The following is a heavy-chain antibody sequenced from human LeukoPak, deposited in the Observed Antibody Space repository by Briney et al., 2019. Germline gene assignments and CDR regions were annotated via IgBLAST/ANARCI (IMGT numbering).Heavy chain of an antibody. CDR3: ATVSYCGGDCYNDAFDI. V-gene: IGHV1-24*01. CDR2: FDPEDGET. J-gene: IGHJ3*02. D-gene: IGHD2-21*02. Sequence: ASVKVSCKVSGYTLTELSMHWVRQAPGKGLEWMGGFDPEDGETIYAQKSQGRVTMTEDTSTDTAYMELSSLRSEDTAVYYCATVSYCGGDCYNDAFDIWGQGTMVTVSS. CDR1: GYTLTELS.